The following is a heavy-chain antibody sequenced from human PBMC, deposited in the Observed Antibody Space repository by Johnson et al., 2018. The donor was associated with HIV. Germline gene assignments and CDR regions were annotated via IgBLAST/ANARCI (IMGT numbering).Heavy chain of an antibody. Sequence: VQLVESGGGVVWPGGSLRLSCAASGFIFDDYGMSWVRQAPGKGLEWVSGINWNGGSTGYADSVKGRFTISRDNSKNSLYLQMNSLRTEDTALYYCAKDKGVVILRGDAFDIWGQGTMVTVSS. V-gene: IGHV3-20*04. CDR3: AKDKGVVILRGDAFDI. J-gene: IGHJ3*02. D-gene: IGHD2-21*01. CDR1: GFIFDDYG. CDR2: INWNGGST.